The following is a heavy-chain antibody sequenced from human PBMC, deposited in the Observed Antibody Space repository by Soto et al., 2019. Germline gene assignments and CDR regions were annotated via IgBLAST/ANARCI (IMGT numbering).Heavy chain of an antibody. CDR1: GGSISSYY. CDR2: VYYSGNT. J-gene: IGHJ3*01. Sequence: LSLTCTVSGGSISSYYWSWIRQAPGKSLEWIGYVYYSGNTNYNPSLQSRVTISVDTSKKQFSLNLTSVTAVDTAVYYCARGRYNYGYPHNAFDVWGQGTTVTVSS. CDR3: ARGRYNYGYPHNAFDV. D-gene: IGHD5-18*01. V-gene: IGHV4-59*01.